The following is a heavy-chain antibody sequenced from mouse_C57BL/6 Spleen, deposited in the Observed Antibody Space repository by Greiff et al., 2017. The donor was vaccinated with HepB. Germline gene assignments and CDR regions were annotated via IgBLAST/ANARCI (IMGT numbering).Heavy chain of an antibody. CDR3: AREDTTGYYAMDY. V-gene: IGHV3-6*01. D-gene: IGHD1-1*01. Sequence: VQLQQSGPGLVKPSQSLSLTCSVTGYSITSGYYWNWIRQFPGNKLEWMGYISYDGSNNYNPSLKNRISITRDTSKNQFFLKLNSVTTEDTATYYCAREDTTGYYAMDYWGQGTSVTVSS. CDR1: GYSITSGYY. J-gene: IGHJ4*01. CDR2: ISYDGSN.